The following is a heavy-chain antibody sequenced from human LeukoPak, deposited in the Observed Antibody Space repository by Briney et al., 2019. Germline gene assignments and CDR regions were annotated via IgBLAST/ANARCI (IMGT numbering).Heavy chain of an antibody. CDR2: ISYDGSNK. Sequence: GGSLRLSCAASGFTFSSYAMHWVRQAPGKGLEWVAVISYDGSNKYYADSVKGRFTISRDNSKNTLYLQMNSLRAEDTAVYYCAKDHSGSYTDAGYYFDYWGQGTLVTVSS. V-gene: IGHV3-30-3*01. D-gene: IGHD1-26*01. CDR1: GFTFSSYA. J-gene: IGHJ4*02. CDR3: AKDHSGSYTDAGYYFDY.